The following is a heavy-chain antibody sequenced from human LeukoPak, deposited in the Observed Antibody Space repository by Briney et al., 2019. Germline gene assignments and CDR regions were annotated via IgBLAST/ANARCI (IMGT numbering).Heavy chain of an antibody. J-gene: IGHJ5*02. V-gene: IGHV3-74*01. D-gene: IGHD3-10*01. Sequence: GGSLRLSCAASGFTFSNYWMHWVRQAPGKGLVWVSRINTDGSSTKYADFVKGRFTISRDNAKNSLYLQMNSLRAEDTAAYYCARVLWSGEGFDPWGQGTLVTVSS. CDR3: ARVLWSGEGFDP. CDR2: INTDGSST. CDR1: GFTFSNYW.